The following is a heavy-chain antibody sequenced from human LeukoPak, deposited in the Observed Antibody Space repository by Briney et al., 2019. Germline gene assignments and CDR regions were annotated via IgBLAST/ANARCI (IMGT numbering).Heavy chain of an antibody. V-gene: IGHV4-59*01. Sequence: ASETLSLTCTVSGGSIGSYYWSWIRQPPGKGLEWIGYIYYSGSTNYNPSLKSRVTISVDTSKNQFSLKLSSVTAADTAVYYCARSPGVGYCSSTSCYRLDYYYGMDVWGQGTTVTVSS. D-gene: IGHD2-2*02. CDR1: GGSIGSYY. J-gene: IGHJ6*02. CDR2: IYYSGST. CDR3: ARSPGVGYCSSTSCYRLDYYYGMDV.